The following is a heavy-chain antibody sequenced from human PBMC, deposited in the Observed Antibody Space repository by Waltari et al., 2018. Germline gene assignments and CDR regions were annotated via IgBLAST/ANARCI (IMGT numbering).Heavy chain of an antibody. D-gene: IGHD3-10*01. J-gene: IGHJ4*02. CDR2: ISPNSGGE. CDR1: GYTFTGYY. CDR3: AREGRDGSFDY. Sequence: QVQLVQSGAEVKKPGASVKVSCKASGYTFTGYYMHWVRQAPGQGLEWMGWISPNSGGEPYAQQFQGRVTMTRDTSISTAYMELSGLTSDDTAVYYCAREGRDGSFDYWGQGTVVTVSS. V-gene: IGHV1-2*02.